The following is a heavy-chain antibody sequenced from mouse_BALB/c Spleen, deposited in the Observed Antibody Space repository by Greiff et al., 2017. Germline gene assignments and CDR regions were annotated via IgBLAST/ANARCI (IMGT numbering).Heavy chain of an antibody. J-gene: IGHJ3*01. CDR3: ARADGYPAWFAY. CDR1: GFSLTSYG. Sequence: VMLVESGPGLVAPSQSLSITCTVSGFSLTSYGVHWVRQPPGKGLEWLGVIWAGGSTNYNSALMSRLSISKDNSKSQVFLKMNSLQTDDTAMYYCARADGYPAWFAYWGQGTLVTVSA. D-gene: IGHD2-3*01. V-gene: IGHV2-9*02. CDR2: IWAGGST.